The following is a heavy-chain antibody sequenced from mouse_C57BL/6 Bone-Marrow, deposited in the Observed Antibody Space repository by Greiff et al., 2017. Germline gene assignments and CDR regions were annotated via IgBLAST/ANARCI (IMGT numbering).Heavy chain of an antibody. Sequence: EVQLVESGGDLVKPGGSLKLSCAASGFTFSSYGMSWVRQTPDKRLEWVATISSGGSYTYYPDSVKGRFTISRDNAKNTLYLQMSSLKSEDTAMYYCARQGPLYYDYPYYYAMDYWGQGTSVTVSS. CDR3: ARQGPLYYDYPYYYAMDY. D-gene: IGHD2-4*01. CDR2: ISSGGSYT. V-gene: IGHV5-6*01. J-gene: IGHJ4*01. CDR1: GFTFSSYG.